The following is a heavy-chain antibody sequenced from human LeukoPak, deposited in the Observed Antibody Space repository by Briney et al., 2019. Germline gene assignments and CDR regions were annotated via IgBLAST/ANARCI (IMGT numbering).Heavy chain of an antibody. J-gene: IGHJ4*02. CDR2: IYTSGST. CDR1: GGSISSGSYY. CDR3: ARAQDGLVPAADYFDY. D-gene: IGHD2-2*01. V-gene: IGHV4-61*02. Sequence: SETLSLTCTLSGGSISSGSYYWSWIRQPAGKGLEWIGRIYTSGSTNYNPSLKSRVTISVDTSKNQFSLKLSSVTAADTAVYYCARAQDGLVPAADYFDYWGQGTLVTVSS.